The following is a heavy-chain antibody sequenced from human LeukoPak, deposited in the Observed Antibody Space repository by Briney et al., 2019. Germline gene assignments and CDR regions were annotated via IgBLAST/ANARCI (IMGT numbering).Heavy chain of an antibody. V-gene: IGHV3-30*13. CDR2: ISYGGTNQ. CDR3: ARDSRPYSNDFDY. Sequence: GGSLRLSCAASGFTFSNYGMHWVRQAPGKGLEWPAFISYGGTNQYYADSVKGRFTISRDNYNNRLDLQMNSLRPEDTAVYYCARDSRPYSNDFDYWGQGTLVTVSS. D-gene: IGHD2/OR15-2a*01. CDR1: GFTFSNYG. J-gene: IGHJ4*02.